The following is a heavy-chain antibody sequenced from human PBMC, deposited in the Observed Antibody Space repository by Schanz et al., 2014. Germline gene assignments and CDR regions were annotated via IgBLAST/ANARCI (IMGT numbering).Heavy chain of an antibody. CDR1: GGDIGNYY. CDR2: IHQSGGT. D-gene: IGHD3-3*01. CDR3: AKFLYDDPS. J-gene: IGHJ5*02. V-gene: IGHV4-59*08. Sequence: QVQLQESGPGLVKPSETLSLTCSVSGGDIGNYYWSWIRQPPGKGLEWIGYIHQSGGTNYNPSLKIRVTILVDTSKNQFPRRLTSLTAADTAVYYCAKFLYDDPSWGQGTLVTVSS.